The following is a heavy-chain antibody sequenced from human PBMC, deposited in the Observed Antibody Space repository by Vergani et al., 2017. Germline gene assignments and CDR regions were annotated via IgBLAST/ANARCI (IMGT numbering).Heavy chain of an antibody. Sequence: QLQLQESGPGLVKPSETLSLTCTVSGGSISSSSYYWGWIRQPPGKGLEWIGSIYYSGSTYYNPSLKSRVTISVDTSKNQFSLKLSSVTAADTAVYYCARPAFFDKCCYYAFDFWGQGTPVTVSS. J-gene: IGHJ4*02. CDR2: IYYSGST. V-gene: IGHV4-39*01. D-gene: IGHD3-22*01. CDR3: ARPAFFDKCCYYAFDF. CDR1: GGSISSSSYY.